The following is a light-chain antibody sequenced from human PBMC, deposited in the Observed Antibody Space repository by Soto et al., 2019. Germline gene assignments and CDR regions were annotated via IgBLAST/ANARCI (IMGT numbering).Light chain of an antibody. CDR3: QQYSSYWT. Sequence: DIQMTQSPSSLSASVGDRVTVTCRASQSITTYLNWYRQKPGKAPKLLIHDATSLESGVPSRFSGSGSGTEFTLTISSLQPDDFATYYCQQYSSYWTFAQGTKVDIK. J-gene: IGKJ1*01. V-gene: IGKV1-5*01. CDR2: DAT. CDR1: QSITTY.